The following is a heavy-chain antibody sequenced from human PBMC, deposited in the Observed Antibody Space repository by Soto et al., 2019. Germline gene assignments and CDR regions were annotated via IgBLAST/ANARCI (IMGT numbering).Heavy chain of an antibody. J-gene: IGHJ4*02. Sequence: QVQLQESGPGLVKPSETLSLTCTVSGGSISSYYWSWIRQPPGKGRAWIGYIFYSGSTNYNPSLKSRVTISVDTSKNQFSLKLSSVTAADTAVYYCARVGRGGYASSGYRSFDYWGQGTLVTVSS. CDR1: GGSISSYY. V-gene: IGHV4-59*01. D-gene: IGHD3-22*01. CDR3: ARVGRGGYASSGYRSFDY. CDR2: IFYSGST.